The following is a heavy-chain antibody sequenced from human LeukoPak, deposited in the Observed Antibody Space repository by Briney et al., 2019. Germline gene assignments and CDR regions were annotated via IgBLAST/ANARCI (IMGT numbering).Heavy chain of an antibody. CDR3: ARMSYYDSSGDNWFDP. CDR2: INPNSGGT. Sequence: ASVKVSCKASGYTFTGYYMHWVRQARGQGLEWMGWINPNSGGTNYAQKFQGRVTMTRDTSISTAYMELSSLRSEDTAVYYCARMSYYDSSGDNWFDPWGQGTLVTVSS. D-gene: IGHD3-22*01. CDR1: GYTFTGYY. V-gene: IGHV1-2*02. J-gene: IGHJ5*02.